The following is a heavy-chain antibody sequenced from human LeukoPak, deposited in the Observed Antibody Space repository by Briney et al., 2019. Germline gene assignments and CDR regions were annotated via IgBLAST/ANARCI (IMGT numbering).Heavy chain of an antibody. CDR2: IGGRDEST. V-gene: IGHV3-23*01. CDR1: GFTFSRSA. Sequence: PGGSLRLSCAASGFTFSRSAMSWVRQAPGKGLEWVSTIGGRDESTYYADPVKGRFTISRDNSKNTLYLQMNTLRAEDTAVYYCAKKGAVEMGTIDYWGQGTLVTVSS. D-gene: IGHD5-24*01. CDR3: AKKGAVEMGTIDY. J-gene: IGHJ4*02.